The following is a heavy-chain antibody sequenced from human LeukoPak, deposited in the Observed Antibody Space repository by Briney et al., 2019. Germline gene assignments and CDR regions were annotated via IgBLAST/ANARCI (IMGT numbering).Heavy chain of an antibody. J-gene: IGHJ5*02. CDR1: GFTFSDYG. CDR3: ARGVRGSYGTDL. CDR2: ISYDGSNK. V-gene: IGHV3-30*03. Sequence: GGSLRLSCAASGFTFSDYGMHWVRQAPGKGLEWVAVISYDGSNKNYADSVKGRFTISRDNAMNALYLHLNSLRAEDTAVYYCARGVRGSYGTDLWGQGTLVTVSS. D-gene: IGHD1-26*01.